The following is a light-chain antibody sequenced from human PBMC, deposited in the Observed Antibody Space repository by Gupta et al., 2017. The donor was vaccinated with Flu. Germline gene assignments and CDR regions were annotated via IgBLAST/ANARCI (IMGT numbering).Light chain of an antibody. CDR2: EVS. J-gene: IGLJ3*02. CDR1: SSDVGGYNY. CDR3: SSYTGNSTGV. V-gene: IGLV2-14*01. Sequence: QSALTQPASVSGSPGQSITISCTGTSSDVGGYNYVSWYQQHPGKAPQLRIYEVSYRPSGVSTRFSGSKSGNTTSLTISGLQAEDRAYYYCSSYTGNSTGVFGGGTKLTVL.